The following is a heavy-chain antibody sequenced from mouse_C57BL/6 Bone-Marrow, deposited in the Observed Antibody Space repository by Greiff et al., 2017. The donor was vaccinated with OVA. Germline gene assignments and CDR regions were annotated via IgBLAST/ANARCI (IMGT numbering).Heavy chain of an antibody. V-gene: IGHV1-81*01. Sequence: VQGVESGAELARPGASVKLSCKASGYTFTSYGISWVQQTTGQGLEWIGEIYPRSGNTYYNEKFKGKATLTADKSSSTAYMEPGSLTSEDSAVYFWAVPGDYWGQGTSVTVSS. J-gene: IGHJ4*01. CDR2: IYPRSGNT. CDR1: GYTFTSYG. CDR3: AVPGDY. D-gene: IGHD5-1*01.